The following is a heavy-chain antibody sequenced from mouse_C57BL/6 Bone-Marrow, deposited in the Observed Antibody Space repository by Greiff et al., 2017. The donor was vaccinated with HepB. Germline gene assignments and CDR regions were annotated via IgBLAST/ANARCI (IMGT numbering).Heavy chain of an antibody. CDR2: ISSGGSYT. CDR1: GFTFSSYG. V-gene: IGHV5-6*01. J-gene: IGHJ2*01. CDR3: ATYGPGDY. D-gene: IGHD1-1*01. Sequence: EVKVVESGGDLVKPGGSLKLSCAASGFTFSSYGMSWVRQTPDKRLEWVATISSGGSYTYYPGSVKGRFTISRDNAKNTLYLPMSSLKSEDTAMYYCATYGPGDYWGQGTTLTVSS.